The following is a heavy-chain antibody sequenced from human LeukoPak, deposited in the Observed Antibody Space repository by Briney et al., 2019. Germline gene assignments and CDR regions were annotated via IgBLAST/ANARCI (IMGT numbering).Heavy chain of an antibody. CDR2: INPNSGGT. CDR3: ARTSGRSSGWYGVSAFDI. CDR1: GYTFNGYY. Sequence: ASVKVSCKASGYTFNGYYMHWVRQAPGQGLEWMGWINPNSGGTNYAQKFQGRVTMTRDTSISTAYMELSRLRSDDTAVYYCARTSGRSSGWYGVSAFDIWGQGPMVTVSS. D-gene: IGHD6-19*01. J-gene: IGHJ3*02. V-gene: IGHV1-2*02.